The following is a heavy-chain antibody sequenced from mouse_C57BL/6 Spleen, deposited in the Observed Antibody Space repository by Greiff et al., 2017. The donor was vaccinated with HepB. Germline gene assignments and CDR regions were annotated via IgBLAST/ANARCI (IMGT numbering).Heavy chain of an antibody. CDR3: AREEVYDYENAMDY. D-gene: IGHD2-4*01. J-gene: IGHJ4*01. V-gene: IGHV1-76*01. CDR2: IYPGSGNT. Sequence: VQLQQSGAELVRPGASVKLSCKASGYTFTDYYINWVKQRPGQGLEWIARIYPGSGNTYYNEKFKGKATLTAEKSSSTAYMQLSSLTSEDSAVYFCAREEVYDYENAMDYWGQGTSVTVSS. CDR1: GYTFTDYY.